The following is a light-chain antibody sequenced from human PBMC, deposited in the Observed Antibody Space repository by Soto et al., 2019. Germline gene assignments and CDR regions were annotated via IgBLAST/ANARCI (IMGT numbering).Light chain of an antibody. CDR3: SSSTSTITLMS. Sequence: QSALTQPASVSGSPGQSITISCTGTSSDVGRYKFVSWYQQYQGKAPRLMLYEVSNRPSGVSNRFSGSKSGNTASLTISGLQTEDEAIYYCSSSTSTITLMSFGGGTQLTVL. CDR1: SSDVGRYKF. J-gene: IGLJ2*01. V-gene: IGLV2-14*01. CDR2: EVS.